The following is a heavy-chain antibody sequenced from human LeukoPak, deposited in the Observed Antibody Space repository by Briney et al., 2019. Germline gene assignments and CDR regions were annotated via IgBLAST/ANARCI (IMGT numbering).Heavy chain of an antibody. Sequence: GESLKISCKGSGYSFTNYWIGWVRQMPGKGLEWMGIIYPGDSDTTYSPSFQGQVTISADKSISTAYLQWSSLKASDTAMYYCARRGSSGWYYWYFDLWGRGTLVTVSS. J-gene: IGHJ2*01. D-gene: IGHD6-19*01. CDR1: GYSFTNYW. CDR3: ARRGSSGWYYWYFDL. V-gene: IGHV5-51*01. CDR2: IYPGDSDT.